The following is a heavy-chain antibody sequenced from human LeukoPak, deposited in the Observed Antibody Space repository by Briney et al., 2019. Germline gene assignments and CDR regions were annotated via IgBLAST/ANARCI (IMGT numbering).Heavy chain of an antibody. D-gene: IGHD6-13*01. CDR3: ARGPRYSFY. CDR1: GLTVSSNC. V-gene: IGHV3-53*01. Sequence: GGSLRLSCAASGLTVSSNCMSWVRQAPGKGLEWVSVIYIDGTTYYADSVKGRFTISRDQANNTLYLQMNTLRDEDTAVYYCARGPRYSFYWGQGTLVSVSS. J-gene: IGHJ4*02. CDR2: IYIDGTT.